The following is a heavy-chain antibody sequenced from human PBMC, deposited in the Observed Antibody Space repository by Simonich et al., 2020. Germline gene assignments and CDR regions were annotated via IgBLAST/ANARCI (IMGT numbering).Heavy chain of an antibody. CDR1: GFTFMSYG. D-gene: IGHD3-16*01. V-gene: IGHV3-21*01. Sequence: EVQLVESGGGLVKPGGSLRLSFAASGFTFMSYGRNWVRQAQGKGLEWVSTISNSSSYIYYADSVKGRFTISRDNAKNSLYLQMNSLRAEDTAVYYCARGRDWGIEGGDAFDIWGQGTMVTVSS. CDR3: ARGRDWGIEGGDAFDI. J-gene: IGHJ3*02. CDR2: ISNSSSYI.